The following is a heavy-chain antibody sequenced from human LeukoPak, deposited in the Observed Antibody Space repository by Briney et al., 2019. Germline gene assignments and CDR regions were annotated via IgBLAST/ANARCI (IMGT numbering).Heavy chain of an antibody. CDR3: ARDNSSGWSDFHYYGMDV. CDR2: ISGGGSPT. J-gene: IGHJ6*02. D-gene: IGHD6-19*01. V-gene: IGHV3-48*01. Sequence: GGSLRLSCAASGFTFSSYSMNWVRQAPGKGLEWISYISGGGSPTYYADSVKGRFVISRDSAKNSLYLRMNSLRAEDTAVYYCARDNSSGWSDFHYYGMDVWGQGTTVIVSS. CDR1: GFTFSSYS.